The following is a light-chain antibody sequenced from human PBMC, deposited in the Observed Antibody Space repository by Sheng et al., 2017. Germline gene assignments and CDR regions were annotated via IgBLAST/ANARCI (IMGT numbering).Light chain of an antibody. Sequence: SYEVTQPPSVSVSPGQTASITCSGDKLGDKYVCWYQQKPGQSPVVVIYQDNKRPSGIPERFSGSNSGNTATLTISGTQAIDEAAYYYQAWDSNTAVVFGGGTILTVL. V-gene: IGLV3-1*01. CDR2: QDN. J-gene: IGLJ2*01. CDR3: QAWDSNTAVV. CDR1: KLGDKY.